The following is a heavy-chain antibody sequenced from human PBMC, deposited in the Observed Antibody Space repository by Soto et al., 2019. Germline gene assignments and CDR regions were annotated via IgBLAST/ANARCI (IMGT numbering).Heavy chain of an antibody. Sequence: LRLSCAATGFSFAGYALTWVRQAPGKGLEWLSAVSGGGASTYYADSVRGRFSISRDVSGNMIYLQLNRLTAGDTATYYCAKTQTFNGYYGGFDAWGQGTRVTVSS. D-gene: IGHD3-3*01. V-gene: IGHV3-23*01. CDR1: GFSFAGYA. J-gene: IGHJ4*02. CDR2: VSGGGAST. CDR3: AKTQTFNGYYGGFDA.